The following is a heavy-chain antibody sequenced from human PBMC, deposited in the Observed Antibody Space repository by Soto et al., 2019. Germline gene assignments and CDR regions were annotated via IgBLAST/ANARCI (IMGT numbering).Heavy chain of an antibody. V-gene: IGHV4-4*02. D-gene: IGHD6-13*01. CDR2: IYHSGTT. Sequence: QVQLQESGPGLVKPSGTLSLTCAVSGASISSTDWWSWVRQPPGKGLEWLGEIYHSGTTIYNPSVKGRVTISLDRSQNQFSLTLTSVTAADTAMYYCAIQEAGDFHYWGQGTLVTVSS. CDR1: GASISSTDW. J-gene: IGHJ4*02. CDR3: AIQEAGDFHY.